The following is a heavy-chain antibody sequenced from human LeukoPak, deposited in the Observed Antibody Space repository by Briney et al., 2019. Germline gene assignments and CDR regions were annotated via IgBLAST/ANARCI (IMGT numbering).Heavy chain of an antibody. J-gene: IGHJ4*02. D-gene: IGHD3-16*01. V-gene: IGHV3-23*01. CDR2: ISGSGGNT. CDR1: GFTFSSYG. CDR3: AKALGGYHFDY. Sequence: GGSLRLSCAASGFTFSSYGMSWVRQAPGKGLEWVSSISGSGGNTYYADSVKDRFTISRDNSKNTLFLHMNSLRAEDTAVYYCAKALGGYHFDYWGQGTLVTVSS.